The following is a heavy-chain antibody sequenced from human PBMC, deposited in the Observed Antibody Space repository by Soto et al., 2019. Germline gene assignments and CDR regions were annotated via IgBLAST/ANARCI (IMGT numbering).Heavy chain of an antibody. CDR3: AREENCSNGICYSEYFQR. Sequence: ASVKVSCKASGYIFTAYSMHWVRRAPGQGLEWMGVVNPSGGSTNYAQKFQGRITLTRDTSRNTVYMDLSSLTSEDTAVYYCAREENCSNGICYSEYFQRWGQGTLVTVSS. V-gene: IGHV1-46*01. D-gene: IGHD2-15*01. J-gene: IGHJ1*01. CDR2: VNPSGGST. CDR1: GYIFTAYS.